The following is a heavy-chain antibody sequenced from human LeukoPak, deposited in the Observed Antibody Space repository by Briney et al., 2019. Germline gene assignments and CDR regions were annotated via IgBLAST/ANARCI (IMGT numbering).Heavy chain of an antibody. J-gene: IGHJ4*02. Sequence: PSQTLSLTCTVSGASISSGSYYWSWIRQPAGKGLEWIGRIYTSGSTNYNPSLKSRVTISVDASKNQFSLKLSSVTAADTAVYYCAREYSSSSALGYRGQGTLVTVSS. CDR1: GASISSGSYY. CDR2: IYTSGST. V-gene: IGHV4-61*02. CDR3: AREYSSSSALGY. D-gene: IGHD6-6*01.